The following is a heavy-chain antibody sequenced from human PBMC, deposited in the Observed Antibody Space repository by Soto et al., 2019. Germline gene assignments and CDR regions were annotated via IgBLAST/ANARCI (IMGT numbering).Heavy chain of an antibody. V-gene: IGHV1-2*02. CDR3: ARARKAARPSRFDP. Sequence: ASVKVSCKASGYTFTGYYMHWVRQAPGQGLEWMGWINPNSGGTNYAQKFQGRVTMTRDTSISTAYMELSRLRSDDTAVYYCARARKAARPSRFDPWGQGTLVTVSS. CDR2: INPNSGGT. CDR1: GYTFTGYY. D-gene: IGHD6-6*01. J-gene: IGHJ5*02.